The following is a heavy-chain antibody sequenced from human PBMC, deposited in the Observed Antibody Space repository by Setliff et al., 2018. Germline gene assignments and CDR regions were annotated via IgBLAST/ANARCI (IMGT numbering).Heavy chain of an antibody. D-gene: IGHD2-21*01. CDR1: GFSLSTSGVG. Sequence: SGPTLVNPTQTLTLTCTFSGFSLSTSGVGVSWIRQPPGKALEWLALIYWNDDKRYSPSLKSRLTITKDTPKNQVVLTMTNMDPVDTATYYCAHIAGGGNSPRHDYWGQGTLVTVSS. J-gene: IGHJ4*02. CDR3: AHIAGGGNSPRHDY. CDR2: IYWNDDK. V-gene: IGHV2-5*01.